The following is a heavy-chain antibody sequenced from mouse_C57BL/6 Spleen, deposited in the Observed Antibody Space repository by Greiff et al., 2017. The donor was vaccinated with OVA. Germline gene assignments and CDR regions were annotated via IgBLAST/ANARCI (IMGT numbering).Heavy chain of an antibody. D-gene: IGHD1-1*01. CDR1: GFSLTSYG. CDR3: ATLYYGSSYRIDY. V-gene: IGHV2-2*01. J-gene: IGHJ2*01. CDR2: IWRGGST. Sequence: VQLQQSGPGLVQPSQSLSITCTVSGFSLTSYGVHWVRQSPGKGLEWLGVIWRGGSTDYNAAFISRLSISKDNAKSQVFFKMNSLQADDTAIYYCATLYYGSSYRIDYWGQGTTLTVSS.